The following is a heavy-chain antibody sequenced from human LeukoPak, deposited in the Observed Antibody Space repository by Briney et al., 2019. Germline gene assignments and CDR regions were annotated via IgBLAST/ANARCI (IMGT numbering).Heavy chain of an antibody. J-gene: IGHJ5*02. CDR1: GFTFSSYS. Sequence: GGSLRLSCAASGFTFSSYSMNWVRQAPGKGLEWVSSISSSSSYIYYADSVKGRFTISRDNAKNSLYLQMNSLRAEDTAVYYCARGDSGSYNWFDPWGQGTLVTVRS. CDR3: ARGDSGSYNWFDP. D-gene: IGHD1-26*01. CDR2: ISSSSSYI. V-gene: IGHV3-21*01.